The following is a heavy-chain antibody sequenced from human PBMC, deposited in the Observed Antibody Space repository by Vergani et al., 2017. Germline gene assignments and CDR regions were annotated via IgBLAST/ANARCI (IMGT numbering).Heavy chain of an antibody. Sequence: QVQLQQWGAGLLKPSETLSLTCAVYGGSFSGYYWSWIRPPPGKGLEWNGEINHSGSTNYNPSLKSRVTISVDTSKNQFSLELSSVTAGDTAVYYCAGTRRQLADYWGQGTLVTVSS. D-gene: IGHD6-13*01. CDR1: GGSFSGYY. J-gene: IGHJ4*02. CDR2: INHSGST. V-gene: IGHV4-34*01. CDR3: AGTRRQLADY.